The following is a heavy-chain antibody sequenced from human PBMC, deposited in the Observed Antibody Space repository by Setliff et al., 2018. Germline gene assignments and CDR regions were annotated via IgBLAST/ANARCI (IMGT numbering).Heavy chain of an antibody. D-gene: IGHD5-18*01. CDR2: ISVYNGNT. CDR1: GYTYTSYG. CDR3: AREGVDTRSSTDYRYYMDV. Sequence: ASVKVSCKASGYTYTSYGFSWVRQAPGQGLEWMGRISVYNGNTNYGQKYQGRVTMTIDTLTSTAYMELRSLRTEDTAVYYCAREGVDTRSSTDYRYYMDVWGKGTTVTVSS. V-gene: IGHV1-18*01. J-gene: IGHJ6*03.